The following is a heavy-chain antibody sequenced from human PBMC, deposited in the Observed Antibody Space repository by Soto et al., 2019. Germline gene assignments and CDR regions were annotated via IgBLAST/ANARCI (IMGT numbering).Heavy chain of an antibody. V-gene: IGHV6-1*01. CDR3: ARSRLIAAAGPHFDS. J-gene: IGHJ4*02. CDR1: GDSVPRNSAA. CDR2: TYYRSKWYN. D-gene: IGHD6-13*01. Sequence: SQTLSLTCAISGDSVPRNSAACDWIRQSPSRGLEWLGRTYYRSKWYNDYAVSVKSRITINPGTSKTQFSLQLNSVTPEDTAVYYCARSRLIAAAGPHFDSWGQGTLVTVAS.